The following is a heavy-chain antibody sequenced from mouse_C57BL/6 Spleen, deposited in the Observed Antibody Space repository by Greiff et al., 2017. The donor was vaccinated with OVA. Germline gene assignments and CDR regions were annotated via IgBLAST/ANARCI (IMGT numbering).Heavy chain of an antibody. V-gene: IGHV1-80*01. CDR3: ARPGLGSWFAY. D-gene: IGHD3-3*01. Sequence: QVQLQQSGSELVKPGASVKISCKASGYAFSSYWMNWVKQRPGKGLEWIGQIYPGDGDTNYNGKFKGKATMTADKSSSTAYMQLSSLTSEDAAVYFCARPGLGSWFAYWGQGTLVTVSA. CDR1: GYAFSSYW. J-gene: IGHJ3*01. CDR2: IYPGDGDT.